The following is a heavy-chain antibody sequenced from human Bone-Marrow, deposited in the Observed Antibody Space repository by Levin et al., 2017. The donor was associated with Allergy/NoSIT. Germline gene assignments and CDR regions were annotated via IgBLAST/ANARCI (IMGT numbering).Heavy chain of an antibody. D-gene: IGHD2-2*01. V-gene: IGHV3-48*02. CDR1: GFTFSSYS. Sequence: GESLKISCAASGFTFSSYSMNWVRQAPGKGLEWVSYISSSSSTIYYADSVKGRFTISRDNAKNSLYLQMNSLRDEDTAVYYCAREWGYCSSTSCYHYFDYWGQGTLVTVSS. J-gene: IGHJ4*02. CDR3: AREWGYCSSTSCYHYFDY. CDR2: ISSSSSTI.